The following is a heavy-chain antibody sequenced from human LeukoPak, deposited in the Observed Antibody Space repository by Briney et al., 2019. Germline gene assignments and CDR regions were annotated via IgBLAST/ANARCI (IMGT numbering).Heavy chain of an antibody. J-gene: IGHJ4*02. D-gene: IGHD2-15*01. CDR1: GFTFSDHY. Sequence: GGFLRLSCAASGFTFSDHYMDWVRQAPGKGLEWVGRTRNKANSYTTEYAASVKGRFTISRDDSKNSLYLQMNSLKTEDTAVYYCARAQPYCSGGSCYLDYWGQGTLVTVSS. V-gene: IGHV3-72*01. CDR2: TRNKANSYTT. CDR3: ARAQPYCSGGSCYLDY.